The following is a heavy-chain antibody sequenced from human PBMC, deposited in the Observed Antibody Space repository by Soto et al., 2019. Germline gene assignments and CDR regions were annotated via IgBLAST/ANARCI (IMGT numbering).Heavy chain of an antibody. J-gene: IGHJ4*02. CDR2: IKEDGSEK. V-gene: IGHV3-7*03. CDR1: GFTFSGHW. Sequence: VQLVESGGGLVQPGGSLRLSCAASGFTFSGHWMSWVRQTPEKGLEWVANIKEDGSEKYYLESVKGRFTISRDNAQNSLFLQMNSLRAEDTAVYYCVSLSRSPDALLSFGDQWGQGTLVTVSS. D-gene: IGHD3-10*01. CDR3: VSLSRSPDALLSFGDQ.